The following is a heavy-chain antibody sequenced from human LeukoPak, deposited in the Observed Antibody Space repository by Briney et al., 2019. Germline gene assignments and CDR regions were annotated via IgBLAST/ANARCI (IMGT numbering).Heavy chain of an antibody. J-gene: IGHJ5*02. CDR1: GGSFSGYY. CDR3: ARHVLRLWFGNWFDP. D-gene: IGHD3-10*01. CDR2: INHSGST. Sequence: PSETLSLTCAVYGGSFSGYYWSWIRQPPGKGLEWIGEINHSGSTNYNPSLKSRVTISVDTSKNQFSLKLSSVTAADTAVYYCARHVLRLWFGNWFDPWGQGTLVTVSS. V-gene: IGHV4-34*01.